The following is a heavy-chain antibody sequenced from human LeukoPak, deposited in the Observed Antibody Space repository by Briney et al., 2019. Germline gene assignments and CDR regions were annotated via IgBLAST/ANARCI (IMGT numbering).Heavy chain of an antibody. D-gene: IGHD3-3*01. Sequence: GRSLRLSCAASGFTFSSYGMHWVRQAPGKGLEWVAFIRYDGINKYYADSVKGRFTISRDNSKNTLYLQMNSLRAEDTAVYYCARDRLVFWSGYHDYWGQGTLVTVSS. V-gene: IGHV3-30*02. CDR2: IRYDGINK. J-gene: IGHJ4*02. CDR3: ARDRLVFWSGYHDY. CDR1: GFTFSSYG.